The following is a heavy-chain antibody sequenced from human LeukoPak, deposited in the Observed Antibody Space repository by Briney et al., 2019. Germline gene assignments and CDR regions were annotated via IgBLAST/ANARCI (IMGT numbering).Heavy chain of an antibody. V-gene: IGHV4-61*02. Sequence: SQTLSLTCTVSGGSISSGSYYWSWIRQPAGKGLEWIGRIYTSGSTNYNPSLKSRVTISVDTSKNQFSLKLSSVTAADTAVYYCARDARGYGGRWFDPWGQGTLVTVSS. J-gene: IGHJ5*02. CDR3: ARDARGYGGRWFDP. D-gene: IGHD3-22*01. CDR1: GGSISSGSYY. CDR2: IYTSGST.